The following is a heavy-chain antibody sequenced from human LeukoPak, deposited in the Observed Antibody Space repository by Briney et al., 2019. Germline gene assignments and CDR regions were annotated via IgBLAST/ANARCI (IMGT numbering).Heavy chain of an antibody. CDR3: ARSFYYGSGSYRWFDP. CDR1: GYTFTSYY. Sequence: ASVKVSCKASGYTFTSYYMHWVRQAPGQGLEWMGWISAYNGDTNYAQKLQGRVTLTTDTSTRTAYMELRSLRSDDTAVYYCARSFYYGSGSYRWFDPWGQGTLVTVSS. CDR2: ISAYNGDT. J-gene: IGHJ5*02. V-gene: IGHV1-18*04. D-gene: IGHD3-10*01.